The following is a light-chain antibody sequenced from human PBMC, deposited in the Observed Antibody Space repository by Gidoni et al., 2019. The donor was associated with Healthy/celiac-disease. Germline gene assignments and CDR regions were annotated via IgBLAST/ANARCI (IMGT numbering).Light chain of an antibody. Sequence: DIQLTQSPSSLSASVGDRVTITCQASQDISNYLNWYQQKPGKAPKLLIYDASNLETGVPSRCSGSGSGTDFTFTISSLKPEDIATYYCQQYDNLLWTFGQXTKVEIK. CDR3: QQYDNLLWT. CDR2: DAS. V-gene: IGKV1-33*01. CDR1: QDISNY. J-gene: IGKJ1*01.